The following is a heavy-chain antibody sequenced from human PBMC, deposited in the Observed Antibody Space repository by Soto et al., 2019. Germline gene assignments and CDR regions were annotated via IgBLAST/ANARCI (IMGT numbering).Heavy chain of an antibody. D-gene: IGHD1-26*01. V-gene: IGHV3-15*07. J-gene: IGHJ5*02. Sequence: GGSLRLSCEASGFTFSIAWMNWVRQAPGKGLEWVGRIKSKTYGATTDYTTPVKGRFTISRDDSKNTLYLQMSSLKTEDTAVYYCTTAGVYSRSYNWFDPWGPGTLVTVSS. CDR2: IKSKTYGATT. CDR3: TTAGVYSRSYNWFDP. CDR1: GFTFSIAW.